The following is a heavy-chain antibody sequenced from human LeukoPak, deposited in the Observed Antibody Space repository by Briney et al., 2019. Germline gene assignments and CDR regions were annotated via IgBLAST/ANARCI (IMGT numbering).Heavy chain of an antibody. D-gene: IGHD2-15*01. CDR2: ISAYNGNT. Sequence: ASVKDSCKGSGYTFTSYDINWVRQAPGQGLEWMGWISAYNGNTNYAQKLQGRVTMTTDTSTSTAYMELRSLRSDDTAVYYCARDIVVVVAATIPAHDAFDIWGQGTMVSVSS. CDR1: GYTFTSYD. CDR3: ARDIVVVVAATIPAHDAFDI. J-gene: IGHJ3*02. V-gene: IGHV1-18*01.